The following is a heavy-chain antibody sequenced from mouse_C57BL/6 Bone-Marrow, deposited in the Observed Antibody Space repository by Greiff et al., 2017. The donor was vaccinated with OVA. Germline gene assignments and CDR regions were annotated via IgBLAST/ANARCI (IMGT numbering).Heavy chain of an antibody. V-gene: IGHV14-4*01. CDR1: GFNIKDDY. D-gene: IGHD3-2*02. CDR2: IDPENGDT. J-gene: IGHJ2*01. CDR3: TTSSGYV. Sequence: EVQLQQSGAELVRPGASVKLSCTASGFNIKDDYMHWVKQRPEQGLEWIGWIDPENGDTEYASKFQGKATITADTSSNTAYLQLSSLTSEDTAVYYCTTSSGYVWGQGTTLTVSS.